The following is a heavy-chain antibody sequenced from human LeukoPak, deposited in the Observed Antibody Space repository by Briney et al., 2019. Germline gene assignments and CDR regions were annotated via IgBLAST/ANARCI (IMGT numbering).Heavy chain of an antibody. Sequence: SGGSLRLSCAASGFTFSSYEVNWVRQAPGRGLEWLAIISYDGSSKNYADSVKGRFTISRDNSKNTVYLQMNGLRPEDTAVYYCAKDTVTLNFDYWGQGTLVTVSS. CDR3: AKDTVTLNFDY. CDR2: ISYDGSSK. J-gene: IGHJ4*02. D-gene: IGHD4-17*01. V-gene: IGHV3-30*18. CDR1: GFTFSSYE.